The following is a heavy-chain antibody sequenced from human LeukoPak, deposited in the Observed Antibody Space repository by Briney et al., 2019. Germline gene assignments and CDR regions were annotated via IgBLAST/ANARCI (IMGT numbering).Heavy chain of an antibody. D-gene: IGHD3-22*01. CDR2: ISAYNGNT. Sequence: GASVKLSCKASGYTLTSYGISWVRQAPGQGLEWMGWISAYNGNTNYAQKLQGRVTMTRDTSISTAYMELSRLRSDDTAVYYCARDDRATYYYDSSGYYFDYWSQGTLVTVSS. CDR1: GYTLTSYG. J-gene: IGHJ4*02. CDR3: ARDDRATYYYDSSGYYFDY. V-gene: IGHV1-18*01.